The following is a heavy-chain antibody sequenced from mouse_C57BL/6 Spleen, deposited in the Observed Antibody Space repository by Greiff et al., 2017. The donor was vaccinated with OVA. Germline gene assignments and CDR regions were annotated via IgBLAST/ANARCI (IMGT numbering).Heavy chain of an antibody. CDR1: GYAFSSSW. CDR3: ARRTGTFFDY. V-gene: IGHV1-82*01. J-gene: IGHJ2*01. CDR2: IYPGDGDT. Sequence: QVQLQQSGPELVKPGASVKISCKASGYAFSSSWMNWVKQRPGKGLEWIGRIYPGDGDTNYNGKFKGKATLTADKSSSTAYMQLSSLTSEDSAVSFCARRTGTFFDYWGQGTTLTVSS. D-gene: IGHD4-1*01.